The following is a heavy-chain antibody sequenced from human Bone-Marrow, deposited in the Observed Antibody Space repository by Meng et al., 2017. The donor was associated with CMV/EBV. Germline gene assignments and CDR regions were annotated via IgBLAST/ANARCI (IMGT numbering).Heavy chain of an antibody. J-gene: IGHJ4*02. CDR1: GGSISSCNW. CDR2: IYHSGST. V-gene: IGHV4-4*02. D-gene: IGHD6-13*01. CDR3: VSISEGSTFDY. Sequence: GSLRLSCAGSGGSISSCNWWCWVRQPPGKGLEWIGEIYHSGSTNYKPSLKSRVTISVDKSKNQFSLKLRSVTAADTAVYYCVSISEGSTFDYWGQGSLVTASS.